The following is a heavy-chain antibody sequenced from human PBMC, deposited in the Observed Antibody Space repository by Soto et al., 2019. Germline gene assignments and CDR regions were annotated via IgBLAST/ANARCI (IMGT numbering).Heavy chain of an antibody. J-gene: IGHJ3*02. CDR3: ARDIVVVIAMRGLGPLDDAFDI. V-gene: IGHV1-18*01. CDR2: ISAYNGNT. D-gene: IGHD2-21*01. Sequence: ASVKVSCKASGYTFTSYAMHWVRQAPGQRLEWMGWISAYNGNTNYAQKLQGRVTMTTDTSTSTAYMELRSLRSDDTAVYYCARDIVVVIAMRGLGPLDDAFDIWGQGTMVTVSS. CDR1: GYTFTSYA.